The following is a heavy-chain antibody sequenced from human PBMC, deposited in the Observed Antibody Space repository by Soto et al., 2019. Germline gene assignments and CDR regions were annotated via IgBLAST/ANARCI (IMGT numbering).Heavy chain of an antibody. D-gene: IGHD1-1*01. CDR2: ITYDGSHQ. V-gene: IGHV3-30*03. Sequence: QVQLVESGGGVVQPGGSLRLSCAASGFGFDAYGIHWVRRAPGKGLEWVAVITYDGSHQYYTDSVKGRFTISRDNVRKTMFLQMDSLQPEDTAMYFCARGPQYNFGPLAYFDYWGRGSLVSVSS. CDR3: ARGPQYNFGPLAYFDY. J-gene: IGHJ4*02. CDR1: GFGFDAYG.